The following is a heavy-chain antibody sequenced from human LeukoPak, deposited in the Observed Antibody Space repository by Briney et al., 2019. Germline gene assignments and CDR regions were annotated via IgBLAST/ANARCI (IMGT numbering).Heavy chain of an antibody. Sequence: SETLSLTCTVSGGSISSYYWSWIRQPAGKGLEWIGRIYSTGSTNYNPSLKSRVTMSVDTSKNQFSLRLRSVTAADTAVYYCARAGPAASYWFDPWGQGTLVTVSS. V-gene: IGHV4-4*07. CDR1: GGSISSYY. D-gene: IGHD2-2*01. CDR3: ARAGPAASYWFDP. J-gene: IGHJ5*02. CDR2: IYSTGST.